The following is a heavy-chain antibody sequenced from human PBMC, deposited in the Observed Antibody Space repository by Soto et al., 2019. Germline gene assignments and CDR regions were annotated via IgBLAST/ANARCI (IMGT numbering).Heavy chain of an antibody. D-gene: IGHD3-22*01. V-gene: IGHV1-18*01. CDR2: ISGYKGNT. Sequence: ASVKVSCKASGYSFTNYCVAWVRQAPGQGLEWMGWISGYKGNTDYAQKLQGRISMTTDTSTGTAYMDLRSLRSDDTAVYYCARAFFYDSSGSSSFYFDFWGQGTLVTV. CDR1: GYSFTNYC. CDR3: ARAFFYDSSGSSSFYFDF. J-gene: IGHJ4*02.